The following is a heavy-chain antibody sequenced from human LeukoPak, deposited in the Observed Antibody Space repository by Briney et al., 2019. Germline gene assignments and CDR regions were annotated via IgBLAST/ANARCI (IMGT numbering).Heavy chain of an antibody. D-gene: IGHD6-13*01. CDR2: IKPNSGGT. V-gene: IGHV1-2*02. CDR3: ARYYSSNWQFDY. CDR1: GYTFSDYF. J-gene: IGHJ4*02. Sequence: ASVKVSCKTSGYTFSDYFVHWVRQAPGQGLEWMGWIKPNSGGTAYAQKFQGRVTMTRDTSIRTAYMELSRLIYDDTAVYYCARYYSSNWQFDYWGQGTLVTVSS.